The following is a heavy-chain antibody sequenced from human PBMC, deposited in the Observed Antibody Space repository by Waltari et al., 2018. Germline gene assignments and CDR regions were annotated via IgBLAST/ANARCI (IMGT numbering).Heavy chain of an antibody. V-gene: IGHV4-34*01. CDR1: GGSFSGYY. CDR2: INHRGST. J-gene: IGHJ6*02. Sequence: QVQLQQWGAGLLKPSETLSLTCAVYGGSFSGYYWRWIRQPPGKGLEGVGEINHRGSTNYNPSLKSRVTISVDTSKNQFSLKLSSVTAADTAVYYCARGKGGYCSGGSCYRTYYYYGMDVWGQGTTVTVSS. CDR3: ARGKGGYCSGGSCYRTYYYYGMDV. D-gene: IGHD2-15*01.